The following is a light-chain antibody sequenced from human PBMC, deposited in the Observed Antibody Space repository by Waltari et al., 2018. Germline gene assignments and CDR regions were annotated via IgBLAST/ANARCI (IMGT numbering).Light chain of an antibody. CDR2: KAS. J-gene: IGKJ1*01. CDR1: ENVNNY. Sequence: DIQMTQSPSSLSASVGDRVTITCRASENVNNYLNWYQQKPGKAPKLLIYKASTLQSGVPSRFSGSESGTDYTFSISSLQSEDVATYYCQHNYGTPPTFGQGTKVEIK. V-gene: IGKV1-39*01. CDR3: QHNYGTPPT.